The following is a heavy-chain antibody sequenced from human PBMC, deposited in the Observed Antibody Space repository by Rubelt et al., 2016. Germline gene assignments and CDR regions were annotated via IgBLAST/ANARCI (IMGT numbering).Heavy chain of an antibody. CDR3: AKGWNGDD. CDR1: SYG. J-gene: IGHJ4*02. V-gene: IGHV3-30*18. Sequence: SYGMHWVRQAPGKGLEWVALISFDGSNKKNADTVKGRFTISRDNSKNTLYLQMNSLRAEDTAIYYCAKGWNGDDWGQGTLVTVSS. D-gene: IGHD1-1*01. CDR2: ISFDGSNK.